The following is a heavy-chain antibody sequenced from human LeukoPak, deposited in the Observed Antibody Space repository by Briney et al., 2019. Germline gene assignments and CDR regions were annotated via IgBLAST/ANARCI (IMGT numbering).Heavy chain of an antibody. Sequence: VASVKASCKASGYTFTTHPIHWVRQAPGQRLEWIGWTNAASGNTEYSRVFQGRVTITRDTSASIAYMEMSSLRSEDMAVYYCVRGNPGWTLDLWGQGTLVTVSS. V-gene: IGHV1-3*02. J-gene: IGHJ5*02. CDR3: VRGNPGWTLDL. CDR1: GYTFTTHP. D-gene: IGHD6-19*01. CDR2: TNAASGNT.